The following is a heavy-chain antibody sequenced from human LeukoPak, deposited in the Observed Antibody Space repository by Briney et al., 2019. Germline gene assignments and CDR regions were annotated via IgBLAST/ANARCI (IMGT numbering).Heavy chain of an antibody. CDR3: ARGKESGWFGELLRWSRAECCGYFDY. CDR2: INPNSGGT. CDR1: GYTFTGYY. V-gene: IGHV1-2*04. J-gene: IGHJ4*02. Sequence: ASVKVSCKASGYTFTGYYMHWVRQAPGQGLEWMGWINPNSGGTNYAQKFQGWVTMTRDTSISTAYMELSRLRSDDTAVYYCARGKESGWFGELLRWSRAECCGYFDYWGQGTLVTVSS. D-gene: IGHD3-10*01.